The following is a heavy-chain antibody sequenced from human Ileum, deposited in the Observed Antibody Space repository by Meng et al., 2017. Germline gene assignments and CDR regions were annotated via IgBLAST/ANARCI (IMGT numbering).Heavy chain of an antibody. CDR3: ARRDNQGPGFGVDY. Sequence: QVQLVQSGSEFKNPGASAKVSCNASGYTFTTYAMNSVRQAPGQGLEWMGWINTNSGNPTYAQGFTGRFVFSLDTSVSTAYLQISSLKAEDTAVYYCARRDNQGPGFGVDYWGQGTLVTVSS. CDR2: INTNSGNP. CDR1: GYTFTTYA. V-gene: IGHV7-4-1*02. J-gene: IGHJ4*02. D-gene: IGHD3-10*01.